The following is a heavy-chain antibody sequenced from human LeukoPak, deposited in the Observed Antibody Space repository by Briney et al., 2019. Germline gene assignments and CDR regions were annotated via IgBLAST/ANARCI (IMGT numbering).Heavy chain of an antibody. V-gene: IGHV3-7*01. D-gene: IGHD2-21*01. CDR1: GFTFSSYA. J-gene: IGHJ4*02. Sequence: PGGSLRLSCAASGFTFSSYAMSWVRQAPGKGLEWVAFIKQDGSEKYYVDSVKGRFTISRDNAKNSLYLQMNSLGAEDTAVYYCARDTNYGGGCLDYWGQGTLVTVSS. CDR3: ARDTNYGGGCLDY. CDR2: IKQDGSEK.